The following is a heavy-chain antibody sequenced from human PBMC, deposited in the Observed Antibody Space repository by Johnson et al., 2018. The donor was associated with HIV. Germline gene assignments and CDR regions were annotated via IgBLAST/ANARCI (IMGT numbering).Heavy chain of an antibody. CDR3: ARGVKQQLSVVDAFDI. Sequence: QVQLVESGGGVVQPGWPLRLSCAVSGFTLTSYVMHWVRQAPVKGLEWVAVMSYAGSDIYYADSVKGLFTISSDNSKDRLYMQMNSLRAEAAAVYFCARGVKQQLSVVDAFDIWGQGTMVTVSS. CDR1: GFTLTSYV. CDR2: MSYAGSDI. D-gene: IGHD6-13*01. V-gene: IGHV3-30*04. J-gene: IGHJ3*02.